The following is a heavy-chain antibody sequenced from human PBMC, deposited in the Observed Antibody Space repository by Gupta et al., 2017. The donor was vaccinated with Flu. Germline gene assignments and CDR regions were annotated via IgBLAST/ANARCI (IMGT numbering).Heavy chain of an antibody. D-gene: IGHD6-13*01. CDR2: IKHSGSA. CDR3: ARGQMGWVAAAAKSPWFDP. J-gene: IGHJ5*02. V-gene: IGHV4-34*01. Sequence: IRQVPGKGLEWKGEIKHSGSANYNPPLKSRVTISVETSKNQFSRKLRSVTAADTALYDCARGQMGWVAAAAKSPWFDPWGQGTLVTVSS.